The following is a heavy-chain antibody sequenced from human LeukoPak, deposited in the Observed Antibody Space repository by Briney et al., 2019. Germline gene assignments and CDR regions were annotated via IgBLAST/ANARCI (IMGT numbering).Heavy chain of an antibody. D-gene: IGHD5-12*01. CDR1: GGSIT. J-gene: IGHJ4*02. CDR2: VSDTGRA. Sequence: PETLSLTCTVSGGSITGLGSGSAGKGLEWIGRVSDTGRAYYNPSLERRVTISLDTSNNRFSLKVTSVTAADTAVYYCARGTDMTPISGYYSFVYWGQGTLVSVSS. V-gene: IGHV4-4*07. CDR3: ARGTDMTPISGYYSFVY.